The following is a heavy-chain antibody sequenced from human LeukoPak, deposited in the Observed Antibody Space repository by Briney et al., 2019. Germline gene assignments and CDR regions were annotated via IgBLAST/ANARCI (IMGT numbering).Heavy chain of an antibody. CDR2: IIPIFGTA. D-gene: IGHD3-22*01. J-gene: IGHJ6*03. CDR1: GGTFSSYA. Sequence: GASVKVSCKDSGGTFSSYAISWVRQAPGQGLEWMGGIIPIFGTANYAQKFQGRVTITTDESTSTAYMELSSLRSEDTAVYYCARTLVFSPHRPTYYYDSSGFFRCYYYYMDVWGKGTTVTVSS. V-gene: IGHV1-69*05. CDR3: ARTLVFSPHRPTYYYDSSGFFRCYYYYMDV.